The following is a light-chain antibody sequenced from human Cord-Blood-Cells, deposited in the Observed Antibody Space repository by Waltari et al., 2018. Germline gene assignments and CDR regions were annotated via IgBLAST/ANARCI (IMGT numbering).Light chain of an antibody. CDR1: QRISSY. J-gene: IGKJ2*01. CDR3: QQSYSTPYT. Sequence: DIQMTQSPSSLPASVGDRVTITCRASQRISSYLNWYQQKPGKAPKLLIYAASSLQSGVPSRFSGSGSGTDFALTISSLQPEDFATDYCQQSYSTPYTFGQGTKLEIE. V-gene: IGKV1-39*01. CDR2: AAS.